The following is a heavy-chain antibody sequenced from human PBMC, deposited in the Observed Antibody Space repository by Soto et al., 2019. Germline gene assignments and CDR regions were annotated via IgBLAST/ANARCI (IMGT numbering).Heavy chain of an antibody. CDR2: ISGAGGAT. CDR1: GYTFSSYA. D-gene: IGHD3-22*01. Sequence: EVQLLESGGGLVQPGGSLRLSCAASGYTFSSYAMSWVRQAPGKGLEWVSAISGAGGATYYADSVKGRFTISRDNSKNTLYLQMNSLRSDDTAVYYCARDLSGSHYYDSSGYYFWVQGTLGTVSS. CDR3: ARDLSGSHYYDSSGYYF. V-gene: IGHV3-23*01. J-gene: IGHJ4*02.